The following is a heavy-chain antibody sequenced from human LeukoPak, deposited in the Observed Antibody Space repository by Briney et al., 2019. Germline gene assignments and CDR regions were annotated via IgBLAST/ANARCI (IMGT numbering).Heavy chain of an antibody. CDR1: GYTFTSYG. Sequence: ASVRVSCKASGYTFTSYGISWVRQAPGQGLEWMGGIIPIFGTANYAQKFQGRVTITADESTSTAYMELSSLRSEDTAVYYCARDRQVVPAAINYDWFDPWGQGTLVTVSS. CDR3: ARDRQVVPAAINYDWFDP. CDR2: IIPIFGTA. J-gene: IGHJ5*02. V-gene: IGHV1-69*13. D-gene: IGHD2-2*02.